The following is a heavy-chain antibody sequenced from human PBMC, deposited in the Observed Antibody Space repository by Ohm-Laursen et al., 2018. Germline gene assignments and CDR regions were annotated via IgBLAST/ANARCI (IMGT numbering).Heavy chain of an antibody. CDR1: GGSISSYY. V-gene: IGHV4-59*08. CDR3: ARRKQRSLPPDY. D-gene: IGHD1/OR15-1a*01. Sequence: GTLSLTCTVSGGSISSYYWSWIRQPPGKGLEWIGYIYYSGSTNYNPSLKSRVTISVDTSKNQFSLKLSSVTAADKAVYYCARRKQRSLPPDYWGQGTLVTVSS. CDR2: IYYSGST. J-gene: IGHJ4*02.